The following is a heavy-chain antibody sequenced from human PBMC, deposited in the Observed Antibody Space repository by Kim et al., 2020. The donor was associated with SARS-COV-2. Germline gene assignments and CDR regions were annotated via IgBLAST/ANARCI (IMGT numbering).Heavy chain of an antibody. CDR2: IIPIFGTA. J-gene: IGHJ4*02. V-gene: IGHV1-69*13. D-gene: IGHD6-19*01. CDR1: GGTFSSYA. CDR3: ASIPGIAVAGTGPDADY. Sequence: SVKVSCKASGGTFSSYAIGWVRQAPGQGLEWMGGIIPIFGTANYAQKFQGRVTITADESTSTAYMELSSLRSEDTAVYYCASIPGIAVAGTGPDADYWGQGTLVTVSS.